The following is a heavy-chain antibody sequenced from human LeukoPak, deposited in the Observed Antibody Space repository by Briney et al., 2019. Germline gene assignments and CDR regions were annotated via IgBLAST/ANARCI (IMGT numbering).Heavy chain of an antibody. Sequence: ASVKVSCKASGYAFTEYAMNWVRQAPGQGLEWMGWINTYTGNPTYAQGFTRRLVFSLDTSASTAYLQISGLKAEDTAVYYCARTLFGDQYQLLHNWFDPWGQGTLVTVSS. CDR3: ARTLFGDQYQLLHNWFDP. V-gene: IGHV7-4-1*02. CDR1: GYAFTEYA. J-gene: IGHJ5*02. D-gene: IGHD2-2*01. CDR2: INTYTGNP.